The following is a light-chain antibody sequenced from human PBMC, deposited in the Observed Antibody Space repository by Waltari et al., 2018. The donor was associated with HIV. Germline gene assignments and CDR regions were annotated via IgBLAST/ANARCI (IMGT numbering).Light chain of an antibody. V-gene: IGKV1-5*03. CDR2: TAS. CDR3: QQYSTNLYS. Sequence: DIQMVQYPSTRSASVGDSVTITCRASKSISNWLAWYQQKPGKAPKLLLYTASSLESGVPSRFSGSGSGTEFTLTISSLQPDDFATYYCQQYSTNLYSFGQGTKLEIK. J-gene: IGKJ2*01. CDR1: KSISNW.